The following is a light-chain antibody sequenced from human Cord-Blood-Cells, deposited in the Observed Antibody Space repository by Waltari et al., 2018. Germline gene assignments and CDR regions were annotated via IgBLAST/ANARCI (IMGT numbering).Light chain of an antibody. V-gene: IGLV2-14*01. CDR2: DVS. CDR3: SSYTSSSTLWV. J-gene: IGLJ3*02. Sequence: QSALTQPAPVSGSPGQSITISCTGTSSDVGGYNYVPWYQQHPGKAPKLMIYDVSNRPSGVSNRFSGSKSGNTASLTISGLQAEDEADYYCSSYTSSSTLWVFGGGTKLTVL. CDR1: SSDVGGYNY.